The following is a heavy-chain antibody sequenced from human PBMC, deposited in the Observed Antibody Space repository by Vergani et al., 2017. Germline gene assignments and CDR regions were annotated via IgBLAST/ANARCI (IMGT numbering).Heavy chain of an antibody. Sequence: EVQLLESGGGLVQPGGSLRLSCAASGFTFRSYAMSWVRKAPGKGLEWVSAISGSGGSTYYADSVKGRFTISRDNSKNTLYLQMNSLRAEDTVVYYCAKDHTSSWYALDYWGQGTLVTVSS. CDR3: AKDHTSSWYALDY. J-gene: IGHJ4*02. CDR1: GFTFRSYA. D-gene: IGHD6-13*01. V-gene: IGHV3-23*01. CDR2: ISGSGGST.